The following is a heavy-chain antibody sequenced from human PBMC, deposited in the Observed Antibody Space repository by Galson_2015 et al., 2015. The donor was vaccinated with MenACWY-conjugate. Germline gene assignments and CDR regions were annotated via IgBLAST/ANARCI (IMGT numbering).Heavy chain of an antibody. CDR1: GYTFTDSY. J-gene: IGHJ4*02. Sequence: SVKVSCKASGYTFTDSYIHWVRQAPGEGLQWMGWINPKSGATNYAQNFQGWVTMTRDTSITTAYMELSRLTSDDTAVYYCAREERSTTMASLDSWGQGTLVTVSS. V-gene: IGHV1-2*04. CDR3: AREERSTTMASLDS. CDR2: INPKSGAT. D-gene: IGHD5-18*01.